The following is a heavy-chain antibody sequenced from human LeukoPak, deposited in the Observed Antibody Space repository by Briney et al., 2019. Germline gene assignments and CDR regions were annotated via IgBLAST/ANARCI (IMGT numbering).Heavy chain of an antibody. V-gene: IGHV1-3*01. CDR1: GYTFTAYV. CDR3: TRALGYPYYAMDV. J-gene: IGHJ6*02. Sequence: ASVTVSCTASGYTFTAYVMHWVRQAPGQRLEWMGWINAGNGNTKYSQEFQGRVTTTRDTFANTIYMELSSLRSEDTAVYYCTRALGYPYYAMDVWGQGTTVTVSS. CDR2: INAGNGNT. D-gene: IGHD5-12*01.